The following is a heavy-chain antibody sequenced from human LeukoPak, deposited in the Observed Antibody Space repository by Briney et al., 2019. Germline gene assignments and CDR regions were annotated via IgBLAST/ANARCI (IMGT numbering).Heavy chain of an antibody. CDR3: ARGRRAYCGGDCYPYNWFDT. J-gene: IGHJ5*02. D-gene: IGHD2-21*02. CDR2: MNPNSCNT. CDR1: GYTFTSYD. Sequence: GASVKVSCKASGYTFTSYDINWVRQATGQGLGWMGWMNPNSCNTGYAQKFQGRVTMTRNTAISTAYMELSSLRPEDTAVYYCARGRRAYCGGDCYPYNWFDTWGQGTLVTVSS. V-gene: IGHV1-8*01.